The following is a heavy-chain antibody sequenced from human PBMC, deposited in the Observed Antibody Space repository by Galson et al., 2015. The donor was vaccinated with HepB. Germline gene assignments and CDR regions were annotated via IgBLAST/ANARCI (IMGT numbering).Heavy chain of an antibody. CDR1: GFTFSNYA. Sequence: SLRLSCAVSGFTFSNYAMHWVRQGPGKGLEWVTLISYDGSNKYYADSVKGRFTISRDNSKNTLYLQMNSLRAEDTAVYYCARGGGGYDSHMGVWGQGTTVTVSS. CDR2: ISYDGSNK. CDR3: ARGGGGYDSHMGV. D-gene: IGHD5-12*01. J-gene: IGHJ6*02. V-gene: IGHV3-30-3*01.